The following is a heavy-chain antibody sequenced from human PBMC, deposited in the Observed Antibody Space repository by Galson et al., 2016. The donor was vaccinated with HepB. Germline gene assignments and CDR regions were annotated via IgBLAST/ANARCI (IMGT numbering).Heavy chain of an antibody. V-gene: IGHV3-48*02. CDR3: ARDPGGKFSDGSIDY. CDR1: GFTFSAYA. Sequence: SLRLSCAASGFTFSAYAMHWVRQAPGKGLEWVSHISNSPKTQHYIDSVKGRFTISRDNAKNSLFLQMNSLRDDDTAVYYCARDPGGKFSDGSIDYWGKGTLVTVSS. D-gene: IGHD5-24*01. CDR2: ISNSPKTQ. J-gene: IGHJ4*02.